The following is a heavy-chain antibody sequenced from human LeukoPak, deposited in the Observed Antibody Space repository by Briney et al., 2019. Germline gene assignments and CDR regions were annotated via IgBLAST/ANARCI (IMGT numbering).Heavy chain of an antibody. Sequence: PSQTLSLTCAVSGGSISSGGYSWSWIRQPPGKGLEWVGYIYHSGSTYYNPSLKSRVTISVDRSKNQFSLKLSSVTAADTAVYYCARSPDYYDSSGYFFDYWGQGTLVTASS. CDR3: ARSPDYYDSSGYFFDY. V-gene: IGHV4-30-2*01. CDR2: IYHSGST. D-gene: IGHD3-22*01. J-gene: IGHJ4*02. CDR1: GGSISSGGYS.